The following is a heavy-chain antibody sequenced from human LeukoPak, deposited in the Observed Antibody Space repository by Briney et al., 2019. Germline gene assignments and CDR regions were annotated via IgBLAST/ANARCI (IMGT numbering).Heavy chain of an antibody. J-gene: IGHJ4*02. D-gene: IGHD2-15*01. CDR1: GITLSNYT. V-gene: IGHV3-23*01. Sequence: PGGSLRLSCAVSGITLSNYTMTWVRQAPGKGLGWVSFISSTGGSTYYADSVKGRFTISRDNSKNTLYLQMNSLRADDTAVYFCVKVGVGGSSFDLDYWGQGTLVTVSS. CDR2: ISSTGGST. CDR3: VKVGVGGSSFDLDY.